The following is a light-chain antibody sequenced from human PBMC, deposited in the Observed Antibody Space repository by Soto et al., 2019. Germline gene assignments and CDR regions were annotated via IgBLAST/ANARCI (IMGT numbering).Light chain of an antibody. Sequence: DIPITQSLLTLSLYLEDRDTLTFPARQSISIWLAWYQQKPGKAPKLLIYDASSLESGVPSRFSGSGSGTEFTLTISSLQPDDFATYYCQQYNSYWTFGQGTKVEIK. CDR3: QQYNSYWT. V-gene: IGKV1-5*01. CDR2: DAS. J-gene: IGKJ1*01. CDR1: QSISIW.